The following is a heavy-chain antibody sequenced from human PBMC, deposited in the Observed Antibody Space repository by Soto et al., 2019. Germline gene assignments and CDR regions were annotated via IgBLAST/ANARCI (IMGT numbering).Heavy chain of an antibody. V-gene: IGHV1-69*13. CDR1: GGTFSSYA. Sequence: GASVKVSCKASGGTFSSYAISWVRQAPGQGLEWMGGIIPNFGTANYAQKFQGRVTMTADASTSTAYMELSSLRSDDTAVYYCARDRGILTDFFPFDYWGQGTLVTVSS. J-gene: IGHJ4*02. D-gene: IGHD3-9*01. CDR3: ARDRGILTDFFPFDY. CDR2: IIPNFGTA.